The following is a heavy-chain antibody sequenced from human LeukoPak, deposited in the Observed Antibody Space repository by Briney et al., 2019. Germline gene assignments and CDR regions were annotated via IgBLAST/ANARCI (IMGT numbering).Heavy chain of an antibody. D-gene: IGHD4-23*01. CDR1: GGSISSYY. CDR3: ARERGTTVVRWDY. Sequence: HSETLSLTCTVSGGSISSYYWSWIRQPAGKGLEWIGRIYSSGTTNYNPSLKSRVTISLDTSKNQFSLRLSSVTAADTAVYYCARERGTTVVRWDYWGQGTQVTVSS. J-gene: IGHJ4*02. CDR2: IYSSGTT. V-gene: IGHV4-4*07.